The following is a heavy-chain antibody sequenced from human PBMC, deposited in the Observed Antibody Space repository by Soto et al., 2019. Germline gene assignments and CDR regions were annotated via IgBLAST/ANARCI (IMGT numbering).Heavy chain of an antibody. CDR1: GFTFSNPC. Sequence: GGPMRLSCAASGFTFSNPCMNWVRQAPGKGLEWVGRIKSKTDGGTTDYAAPVKGRFTISRDDSKNTLYLQMNSLKTEDTAVYYCTTSPEDSFVDYYYSGMDVWGQGTTVTVSS. CDR2: IKSKTDGGTT. CDR3: TTSPEDSFVDYYYSGMDV. J-gene: IGHJ6*02. V-gene: IGHV3-15*07. D-gene: IGHD3-16*01.